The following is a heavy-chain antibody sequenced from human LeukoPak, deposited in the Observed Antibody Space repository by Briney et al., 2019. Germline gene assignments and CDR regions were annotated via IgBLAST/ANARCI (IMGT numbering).Heavy chain of an antibody. CDR2: ISSSSYI. CDR3: ARGTDGLYYYMDV. Sequence: GGSLRLSCAASGFTFSCYAMSWVRQAPGKGLEWVSSISSSSYIYYADSVKGRFTISRDNAKNSLYLQMNSLRAEDTAVYYCARGTDGLYYYMDVWGKGTTVTVSS. CDR1: GFTFSCYA. J-gene: IGHJ6*03. D-gene: IGHD3-10*01. V-gene: IGHV3-21*01.